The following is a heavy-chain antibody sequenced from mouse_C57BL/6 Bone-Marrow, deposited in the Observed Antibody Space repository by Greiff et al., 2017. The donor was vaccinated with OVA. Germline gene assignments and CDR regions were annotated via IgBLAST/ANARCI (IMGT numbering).Heavy chain of an antibody. V-gene: IGHV1-7*01. CDR3: ARYSFFFDD. Sequence: QVQLQQSGAELAKPGASVKLSCTASGFTFTSSCLPWVPQRPGQGLDWIGYINPSSGYTKYNQKFKDKATLTADKSASTAYMQLSSLTYEDSAVYYCARYSFFFDDWGQGTTLTVSS. CDR1: GFTFTSSC. CDR2: INPSSGYT. J-gene: IGHJ2*01.